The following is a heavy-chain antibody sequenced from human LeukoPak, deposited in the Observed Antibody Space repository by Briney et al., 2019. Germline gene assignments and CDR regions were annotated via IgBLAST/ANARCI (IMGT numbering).Heavy chain of an antibody. J-gene: IGHJ6*03. CDR2: IRYDGSNK. V-gene: IGHV3-30*02. Sequence: GGSLRLSCAASGFTVSSNYMSWVRQAPGKGLEWVAFIRYDGSNKYYADSVKGRFTISRDNSKNALYLQMNSLRAEDTAVYYCAKDGRYCSSTSCYTGPPYYYYYYMDVWGKGTTVTVSS. D-gene: IGHD2-2*02. CDR1: GFTVSSNY. CDR3: AKDGRYCSSTSCYTGPPYYYYYYMDV.